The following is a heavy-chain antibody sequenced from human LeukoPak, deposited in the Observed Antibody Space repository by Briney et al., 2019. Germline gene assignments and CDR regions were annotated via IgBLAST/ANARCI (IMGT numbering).Heavy chain of an antibody. D-gene: IGHD4-11*01. CDR3: AGISTTKDDFDY. CDR2: ISPYNGNT. Sequence: ASVNVSCMPSLYTFTSYGISWVRQAPGQGREWMGWISPYNGNTNYAQKLQGRVTMTTDTSTSTAYMELRSLRSDDRAVYYCAGISTTKDDFDYWGQGTLVTVSS. V-gene: IGHV1-18*04. CDR1: LYTFTSYG. J-gene: IGHJ4*02.